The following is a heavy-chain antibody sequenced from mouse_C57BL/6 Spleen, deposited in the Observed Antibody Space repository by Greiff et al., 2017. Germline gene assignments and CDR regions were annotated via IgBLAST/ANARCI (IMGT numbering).Heavy chain of an antibody. CDR3: ARRGYYRDPYFDY. D-gene: IGHD2-12*01. CDR1: GYTFTDYN. CDR2: INPNNGGT. J-gene: IGHJ2*01. V-gene: IGHV1-18*01. Sequence: SGPELVKPGASVKIPCKASGYTFTDYNMDWVKQSHGKSLEWIGDINPNNGGTIYNQKFKGKATLTVDKSSSTAYMELRSLTSEDTAVYYCARRGYYRDPYFDYWGQGTTLTVSS.